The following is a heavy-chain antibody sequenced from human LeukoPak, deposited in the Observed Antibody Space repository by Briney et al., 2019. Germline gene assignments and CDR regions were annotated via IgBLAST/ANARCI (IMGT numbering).Heavy chain of an antibody. J-gene: IGHJ4*02. CDR1: GGSIRSYY. CDR3: ARGRDGYNYYDY. Sequence: ETLSLTCSVSGGSIRSYYWSWIRQPPGMGLEWIGYVYNTGSTHYNPSLKSRVTISLDMSKNQFSLKLSSVTAADTAVYYCARGRDGYNYYDYWGQGTLVTVSS. D-gene: IGHD5-24*01. V-gene: IGHV4-59*01. CDR2: VYNTGST.